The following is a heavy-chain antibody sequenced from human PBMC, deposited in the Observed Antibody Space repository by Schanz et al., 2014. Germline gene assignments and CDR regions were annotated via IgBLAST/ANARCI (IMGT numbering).Heavy chain of an antibody. CDR2: VRKKEFSDDTE. CDR1: GFSFSDHA. CDR3: VREGSTTPVAGLRSFDWLGRFDY. D-gene: IGHD3-9*01. J-gene: IGHJ4*02. Sequence: EVQLLESGGGWVQPGGSLRLSCAASGFSFSDHAMDWVRQAAGKGLEWVGRVRKKEFSDDTEEYAASVRGRFTISRDDSKNVVNLQMNGLKTEDTAMYYCVREGSTTPVAGLRSFDWLGRFDYWGQGALVTVSS. V-gene: IGHV3-72*01.